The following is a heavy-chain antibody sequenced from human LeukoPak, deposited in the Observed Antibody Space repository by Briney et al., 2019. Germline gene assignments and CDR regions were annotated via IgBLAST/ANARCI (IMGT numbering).Heavy chain of an antibody. V-gene: IGHV1-2*02. CDR3: ARGVDIMWGHSTWFDP. CDR2: INPNSGGT. Sequence: GASVKVSCKASGYTFTGYYMHWVRQAPGQGLEWMGWINPNSGGTNYAQKFQGRVTMTRDTSISTAYMELSRLRSDDTAVYYCARGVDIMWGHSTWFDPWGQGTLVTVSS. CDR1: GYTFTGYY. D-gene: IGHD5/OR15-5a*01. J-gene: IGHJ5*02.